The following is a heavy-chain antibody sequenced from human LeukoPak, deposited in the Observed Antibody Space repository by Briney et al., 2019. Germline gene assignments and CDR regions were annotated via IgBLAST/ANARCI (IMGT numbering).Heavy chain of an antibody. CDR2: ISGSGGGT. CDR1: GYTFSSYA. V-gene: IGHV3-23*01. D-gene: IGHD4-17*01. J-gene: IGHJ4*02. Sequence: GGSLRLSCAASGYTFSSYAMRWVRQAPGKGLEWLSAISGSGGGTYYADSVKGRFTISRDNSKNTLYLQMNSLRAEDTAVYYCAKATSRMTTVTSPLGYWGQGTLVTVSS. CDR3: AKATSRMTTVTSPLGY.